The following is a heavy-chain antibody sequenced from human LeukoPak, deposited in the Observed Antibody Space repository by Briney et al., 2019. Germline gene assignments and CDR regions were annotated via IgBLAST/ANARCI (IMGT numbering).Heavy chain of an antibody. D-gene: IGHD3-16*02. CDR3: ARIYDYVWGSYRYYFDY. CDR1: GYTFTSYG. V-gene: IGHV1-18*01. CDR2: ISAYNGNT. Sequence: ASVKVSCKASGYTFTSYGISWVRQAPGQGLEWMGWISAYNGNTNYAQKLQGRVTMTTDTSTSTAYMELRSLRSDDTAVYYCARIYDYVWGSYRYYFDYWGQGTLVTVFS. J-gene: IGHJ4*02.